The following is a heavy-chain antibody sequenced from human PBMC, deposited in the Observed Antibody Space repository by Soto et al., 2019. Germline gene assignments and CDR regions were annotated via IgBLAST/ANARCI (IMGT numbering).Heavy chain of an antibody. V-gene: IGHV4-30-2*01. CDR2: IYHSGST. Sequence: QLQLQESGSGLVKPSQTLSLTCAVSGGYISSGGYSWRWIRQQPGKGLEWIGYIYHSGSTYYNPSLKSRVTISVDRSMNQFSLKLSSVTAADTAVYYCARSQTTVTSYAYWGQGTLVTVSS. D-gene: IGHD4-17*01. CDR1: GGYISSGGYS. CDR3: ARSQTTVTSYAY. J-gene: IGHJ4*02.